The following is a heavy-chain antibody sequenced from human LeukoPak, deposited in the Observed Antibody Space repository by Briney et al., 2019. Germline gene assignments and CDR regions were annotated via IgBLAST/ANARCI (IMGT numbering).Heavy chain of an antibody. D-gene: IGHD2-2*01. CDR2: IYYSGST. V-gene: IGHV4-61*05. CDR1: GVSISNSSYY. J-gene: IGHJ6*02. Sequence: SETLSLTCTVSGVSISNSSYYWSWIRQPPGKGLEWIGYIYYSGSTNYNPSLKSRVTISVDTSKNQFSLKLSSVTAADTAVYYCARGEGYCSSTSCHGGYYGMDVWGQGTTVTVSS. CDR3: ARGEGYCSSTSCHGGYYGMDV.